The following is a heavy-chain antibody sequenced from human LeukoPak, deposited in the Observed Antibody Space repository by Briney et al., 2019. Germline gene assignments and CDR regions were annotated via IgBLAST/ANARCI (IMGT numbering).Heavy chain of an antibody. D-gene: IGHD6-19*01. V-gene: IGHV1-8*01. CDR1: GYTFTSYD. CDR2: VNPNSGNT. J-gene: IGHJ6*02. CDR3: ARVKRSGIAVAGTRAGGTRYYGMDV. Sequence: ASVKVSCKASGYTFTSYDINWARQATGQGLEWMGWVNPNSGNTGYAQKFQGRVTMTRNTSISTAYMELSSLRSEDTAVYYCARVKRSGIAVAGTRAGGTRYYGMDVWGQGTTVTVSS.